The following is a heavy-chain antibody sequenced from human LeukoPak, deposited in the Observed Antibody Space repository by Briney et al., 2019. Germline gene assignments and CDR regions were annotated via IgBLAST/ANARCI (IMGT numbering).Heavy chain of an antibody. V-gene: IGHV3-30-3*01. CDR1: GFTFSSYA. CDR2: ISYDGSNK. J-gene: IGHJ4*02. Sequence: PGRSLRLSCAASGFTFSSYAMHWVRQAPGKGLEWVAVISYDGSNKYYADSVKGRFTISRDNSKNTLYLQMNSLRAEDTAVYYCAKDQIMTTVTFLDYWGQGTLVTVSS. D-gene: IGHD4-11*01. CDR3: AKDQIMTTVTFLDY.